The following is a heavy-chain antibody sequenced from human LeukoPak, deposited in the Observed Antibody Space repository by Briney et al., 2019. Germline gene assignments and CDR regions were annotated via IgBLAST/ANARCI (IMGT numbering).Heavy chain of an antibody. J-gene: IGHJ4*02. Sequence: SETLSLTCAVYGGSFGGYYWSWIRQPPGKGLEWIGEINHSGSTNYNPSLKSRVTISVDTSKNQFSLKLSSVTAADTAVYYCARASPRGYSYGYRQFDYWGQGTLVTVSS. CDR1: GGSFGGYY. D-gene: IGHD5-18*01. CDR3: ARASPRGYSYGYRQFDY. CDR2: INHSGST. V-gene: IGHV4-34*01.